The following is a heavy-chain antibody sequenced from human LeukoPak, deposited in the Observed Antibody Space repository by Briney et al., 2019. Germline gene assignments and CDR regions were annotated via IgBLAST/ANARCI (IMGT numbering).Heavy chain of an antibody. CDR2: MNPNSGNT. CDR3: ARGGVTTNFGYYYYMDV. D-gene: IGHD4-17*01. V-gene: IGHV1-8*01. J-gene: IGHJ6*03. CDR1: GYTFTSYD. Sequence: GASVKVSCEASGYTFTSYDINWVRQATGQGLEWMGWMNPNSGNTGYAQKFQGRVTMTRNTSISTAYMELSSLGSEDTAVYYCARGGVTTNFGYYYYMDVWGKGTTVTVSS.